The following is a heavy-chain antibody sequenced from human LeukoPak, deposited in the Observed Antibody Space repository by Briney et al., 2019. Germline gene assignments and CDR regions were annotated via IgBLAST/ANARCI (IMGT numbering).Heavy chain of an antibody. V-gene: IGHV1-46*01. J-gene: IGHJ6*02. CDR3: ARDLNSSGLDYYYYYGMDV. Sequence: ASVKVSCKASGYTFTSYYMHWARQAPGQGLEWMGIINPSGGSTSYAQKFQGRVTMTRDTSTSTVYMELSSLRSEDTAVYYCARDLNSSGLDYYYYYGMDVWGQGTTVTVSS. CDR1: GYTFTSYY. D-gene: IGHD3-22*01. CDR2: INPSGGST.